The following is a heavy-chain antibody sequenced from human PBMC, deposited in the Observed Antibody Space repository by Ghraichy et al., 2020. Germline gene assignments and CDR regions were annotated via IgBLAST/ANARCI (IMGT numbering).Heavy chain of an antibody. V-gene: IGHV3-21*01. CDR2: VSSSSSYI. J-gene: IGHJ3*02. CDR1: GFTFSSYS. D-gene: IGHD3-16*01. Sequence: GESLNISCAASGFTFSSYSMNWVRQAPGKGLEWVSSVSSSSSYIYYADSVKGRFTISRDNAKNSLYLQMNSLRAEDTAVYYCARDIGGRQLLSAFDIWGQGTMVTVSS. CDR3: ARDIGGRQLLSAFDI.